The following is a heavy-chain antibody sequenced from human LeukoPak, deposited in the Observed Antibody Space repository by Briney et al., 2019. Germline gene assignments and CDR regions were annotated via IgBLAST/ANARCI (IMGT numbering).Heavy chain of an antibody. D-gene: IGHD2-21*02. CDR2: INPNSGGT. CDR3: ARVCGDWDAFDI. V-gene: IGHV1-2*02. CDR1: GYTFTGYY. Sequence: GASVKVSCKASGYTFTGYYLHWVRQPPGQGLEWMGWINPNSGGTNYAQKFQGRVTMTRDRSISTAYMELRRLRSGDTAMYYCARVCGDWDAFDIWGQGTMVTVSS. J-gene: IGHJ3*02.